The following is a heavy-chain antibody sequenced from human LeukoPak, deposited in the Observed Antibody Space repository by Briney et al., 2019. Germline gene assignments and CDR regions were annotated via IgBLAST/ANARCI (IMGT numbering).Heavy chain of an antibody. CDR2: INPSGST. J-gene: IGHJ3*02. V-gene: IGHV4-34*01. D-gene: IGHD2-2*02. CDR3: ARSGDCSNTYCYKPFDI. CDR1: GGSFSGYH. Sequence: SETLSLTCAVYGGSFSGYHWTWIRQSPGKGLEWIGDINPSGSTYYNPSLKSRLTISVDTSKNQFSLKLRSVTAADTAVYYCARSGDCSNTYCYKPFDIWGQGTMVTVSS.